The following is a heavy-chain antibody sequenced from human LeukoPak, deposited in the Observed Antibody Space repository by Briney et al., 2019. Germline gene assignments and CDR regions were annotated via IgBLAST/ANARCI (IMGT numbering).Heavy chain of an antibody. CDR1: GYTFTSYG. D-gene: IGHD4-17*01. CDR2: INTNTGNP. Sequence: GASVKVSCKASGYTFTSYGISWVRQAPGQGLEWMGWINTNTGNPTYAQGFTGRFVFSLDTSVSTAYLQISSLKAEDTAVYYCARTLHGDSEYYFDYWGQGTLVTVSS. CDR3: ARTLHGDSEYYFDY. J-gene: IGHJ4*02. V-gene: IGHV7-4-1*02.